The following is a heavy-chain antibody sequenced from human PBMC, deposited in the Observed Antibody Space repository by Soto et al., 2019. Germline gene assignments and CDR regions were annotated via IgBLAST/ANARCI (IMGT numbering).Heavy chain of an antibody. Sequence: QVQLVQSGAEVKKPGASVKVSCKTSGYTFTRYYMQWVRQAPGQGLEWMGWINPNSGATNYAQKFQGRITMTRDTSISTAYMELSSLTSDDTALYYCARPNIGDDDEFDYWGQGTLVTVSS. CDR3: ARPNIGDDDEFDY. V-gene: IGHV1-2*02. CDR2: INPNSGAT. D-gene: IGHD5-12*01. CDR1: GYTFTRYY. J-gene: IGHJ4*02.